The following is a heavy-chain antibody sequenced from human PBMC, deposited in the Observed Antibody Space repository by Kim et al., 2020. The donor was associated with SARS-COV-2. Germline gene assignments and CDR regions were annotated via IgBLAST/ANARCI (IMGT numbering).Heavy chain of an antibody. V-gene: IGHV1-69*01. CDR3: ARDAGQLLVPTPRGDAFDI. J-gene: IGHJ3*02. Sequence: GRVTITADESTSTAYMELSSLRSEDTAVYYCARDAGQLLVPTPRGDAFDIWGQGTMVTVSS. D-gene: IGHD6-19*01.